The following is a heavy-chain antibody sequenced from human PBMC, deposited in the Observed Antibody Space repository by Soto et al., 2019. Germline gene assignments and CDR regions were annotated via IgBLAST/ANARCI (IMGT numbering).Heavy chain of an antibody. Sequence: GGSLRLSCAASGLTFSSYAMHWVRQAPGKGLEWVAVIWYDGSNKYYADSGKGRFTTSRDNSKNTLYLQMNSLRAEDTAVYYCAREYSGYDYINYYYMDVWGKGTTVTVSS. CDR2: IWYDGSNK. CDR3: AREYSGYDYINYYYMDV. D-gene: IGHD5-12*01. J-gene: IGHJ6*03. V-gene: IGHV3-33*01. CDR1: GLTFSSYA.